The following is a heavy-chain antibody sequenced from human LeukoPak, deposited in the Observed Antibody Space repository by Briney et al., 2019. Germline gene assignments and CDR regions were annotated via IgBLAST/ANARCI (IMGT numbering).Heavy chain of an antibody. CDR1: GFTFDDYA. D-gene: IGHD6-19*01. CDR2: ISWNSGSI. Sequence: PGRSLRLSCAASGFTFDDYAMHWVRQAPGKGLEWVSGISWNSGSIGYADSVKGRFTISRDNAKNSPYLQMNSLRAEDTALYYCAKVAVAGTFDYWGQGTLVTVSS. J-gene: IGHJ4*02. V-gene: IGHV3-9*01. CDR3: AKVAVAGTFDY.